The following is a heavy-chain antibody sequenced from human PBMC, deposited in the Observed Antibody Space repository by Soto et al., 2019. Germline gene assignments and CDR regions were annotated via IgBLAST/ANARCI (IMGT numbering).Heavy chain of an antibody. D-gene: IGHD5-12*01. J-gene: IGHJ4*02. CDR1: GFTFSSYW. CDR3: ARDPVRGDGYALDY. Sequence: HPGGSLRLSCAASGFTFSSYWMTWVRQAPGKGLEWVANIKPDGSQTNYVDSVKGRFTISRDNAKNSLYLQVYSLRAEDSAVYYCARDPVRGDGYALDYWGQGALVTVSS. CDR2: IKPDGSQT. V-gene: IGHV3-7*01.